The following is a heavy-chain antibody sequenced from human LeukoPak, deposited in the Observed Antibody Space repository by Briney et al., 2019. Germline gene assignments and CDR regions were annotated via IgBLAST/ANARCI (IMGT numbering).Heavy chain of an antibody. CDR2: ISYDGSNK. V-gene: IGHV3-30*04. J-gene: IGHJ3*02. D-gene: IGHD4-17*01. CDR3: ARAGTVTTNHDAFDI. CDR1: GFTFSSYA. Sequence: GGSLRLSCAAPGFTFSSYAMRWVRQAPGKGLEWVAVISYDGSNKHYADSVKGRFTISRDNSKNTLYLQMNSLRAEDTAVYYCARAGTVTTNHDAFDIWGQGTMVTVSS.